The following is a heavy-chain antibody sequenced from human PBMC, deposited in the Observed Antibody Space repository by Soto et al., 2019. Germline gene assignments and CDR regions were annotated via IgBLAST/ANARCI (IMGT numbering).Heavy chain of an antibody. D-gene: IGHD3-3*01. Sequence: EVQLVQSGAEVKKPGESLKISCKGSGYSFTSYWIGWVRQMPGKGLEWMGIIYPGDSDTRYSPSFQGQVTISADKSISTAYLQWSSLKASDTAMYYCARVYDFWSGYYWVGVEPPWYFDLWGRGTLVTVSS. CDR2: IYPGDSDT. CDR3: ARVYDFWSGYYWVGVEPPWYFDL. J-gene: IGHJ2*01. CDR1: GYSFTSYW. V-gene: IGHV5-51*01.